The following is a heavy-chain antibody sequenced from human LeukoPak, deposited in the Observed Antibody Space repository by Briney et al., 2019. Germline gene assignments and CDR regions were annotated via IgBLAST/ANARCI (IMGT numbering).Heavy chain of an antibody. CDR3: ASSARFGESYFDY. V-gene: IGHV3-48*02. Sequence: GGSLRLSCAASGFTFSSYGINWVRQAPGKGLEWVSYISSGSSTIYYADSVKGRFTISRDNVKNSMYLQMNSLRDEDTAVYYCASSARFGESYFDYWGQGTLVTVSS. D-gene: IGHD3-10*01. J-gene: IGHJ4*02. CDR1: GFTFSSYG. CDR2: ISSGSSTI.